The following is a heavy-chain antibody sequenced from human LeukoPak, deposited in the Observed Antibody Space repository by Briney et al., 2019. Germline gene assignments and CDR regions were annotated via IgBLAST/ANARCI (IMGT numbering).Heavy chain of an antibody. CDR2: IYHSGST. CDR1: GGSISSSNW. Sequence: SGTLSLTCAVSGGSISSSNWWSWVRQPPGKGLEWIGEIYHSGSTNYNPSLKSRVTTSVDKSKNQFSLKLSSVTAADTAVYYCARYLAAANWFDPWGQGTLVTVSS. D-gene: IGHD6-13*01. J-gene: IGHJ5*02. V-gene: IGHV4-4*02. CDR3: ARYLAAANWFDP.